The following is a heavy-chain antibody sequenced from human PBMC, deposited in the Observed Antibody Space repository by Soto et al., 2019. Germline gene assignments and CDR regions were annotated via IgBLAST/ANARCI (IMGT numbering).Heavy chain of an antibody. CDR1: GFSFGSNS. CDR3: VILALGKFDF. CDR2: ISDTAHRI. D-gene: IGHD1-26*01. J-gene: IGHJ4*02. Sequence: EVQLLESGGGLVQPGGSLRLSCSASGFSFGSNSMAWVRQAPGKGLEWVASISDTAHRIFHADSVKGRFTISRDNSRKRLYRQMTSLRAEDTALYYCVILALGKFDFWGQGTLVIVSS. V-gene: IGHV3-23*01.